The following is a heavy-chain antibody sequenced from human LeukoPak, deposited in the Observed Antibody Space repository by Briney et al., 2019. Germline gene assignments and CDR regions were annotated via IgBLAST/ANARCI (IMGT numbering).Heavy chain of an antibody. CDR3: ARDLGIAVGEY. D-gene: IGHD6-19*01. Sequence: PGGSLRPSCAASGFTFSSYAMHWVRQAPGKGLEWVAVISYDGSNKYYADSVKGRFTISRDNSKNTLYLQMNSLRAEDTAVYYCARDLGIAVGEYWGQGTLVTVSS. CDR1: GFTFSSYA. V-gene: IGHV3-30*04. CDR2: ISYDGSNK. J-gene: IGHJ4*02.